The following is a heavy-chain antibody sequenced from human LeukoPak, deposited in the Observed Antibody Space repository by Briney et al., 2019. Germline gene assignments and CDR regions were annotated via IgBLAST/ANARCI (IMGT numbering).Heavy chain of an antibody. CDR1: GDSITDDY. CDR3: ARVAYGSSWFVP. V-gene: IGHV4-59*01. CDR2: IYYSERT. J-gene: IGHJ5*02. D-gene: IGHD1-14*01. Sequence: SETLSLTCTVSGDSITDDYWSWIRQPPGKGLERIGYIYYSERTTYNTSLKSPVSLSIDTSKNQFSLELTSVTAADTAVYYCARVAYGSSWFVPWGQGTLVTVSS.